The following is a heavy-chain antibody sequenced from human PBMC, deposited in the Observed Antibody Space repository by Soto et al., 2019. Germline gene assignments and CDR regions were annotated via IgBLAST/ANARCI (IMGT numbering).Heavy chain of an antibody. CDR3: ARHYYDSSGYYPPDY. CDR1: GFTFSSYS. J-gene: IGHJ4*02. Sequence: EVQLVESGGGLVQPGGSLRLSCAASGFTFSSYSMNWVRQAPGKGLDWVSYISSSSSTIYYADSVKGRFTISRDNAKNSLYLQMNSLRAEDTAVYYCARHYYDSSGYYPPDYWGQGTLVTVSS. D-gene: IGHD3-22*01. V-gene: IGHV3-48*01. CDR2: ISSSSSTI.